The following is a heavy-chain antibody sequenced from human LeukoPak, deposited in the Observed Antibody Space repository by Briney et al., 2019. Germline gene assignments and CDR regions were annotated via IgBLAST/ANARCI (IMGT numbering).Heavy chain of an antibody. CDR1: GENFSTYH. CDR2: INHSGST. J-gene: IGHJ4*02. Sequence: PSETLSLTCAVYGENFSTYHYSWIRQSPGKGLEWIGEINHSGSTNYNPSLKSRVTISVDTSKNQFSLKLSSVTAADTAVYYCEFQGSSAEGGDYWGQGTLVTVSS. V-gene: IGHV4-34*08. CDR3: EFQGSSAEGGDY. D-gene: IGHD2-2*01.